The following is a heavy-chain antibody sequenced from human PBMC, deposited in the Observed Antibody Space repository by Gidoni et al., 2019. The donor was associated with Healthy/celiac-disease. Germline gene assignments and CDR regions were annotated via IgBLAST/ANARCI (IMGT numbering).Heavy chain of an antibody. CDR1: GGSISSGGYY. D-gene: IGHD5-12*01. CDR2: IYYSGST. J-gene: IGHJ4*02. CDR3: ARARKGLRFFDY. Sequence: QVQLQESGPGLVKPSQTLSLTCTVSGGSISSGGYYWIGIRQHPGKGLAWIGYIYYSGSTSYNPSLKSRVTISVDTSKNQFSLKLSSVTAADTAVYYCARARKGLRFFDYWGQGTLVTVSS. V-gene: IGHV4-31*03.